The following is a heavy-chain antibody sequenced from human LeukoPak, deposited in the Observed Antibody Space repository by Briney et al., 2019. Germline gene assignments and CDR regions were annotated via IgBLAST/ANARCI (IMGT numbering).Heavy chain of an antibody. V-gene: IGHV3-33*01. CDR3: ARDRGARYYDY. Sequence: GGSLRLSCAASKFTFRNHGMHWVRQAPGRGLEWVAIIWYDGSKQYYADSVKGRFTISRDNSKDTLYLQMNSLRDEDTAVYYCARDRGARYYDYWGQGTQVSVSS. CDR2: IWYDGSKQ. CDR1: KFTFRNHG. J-gene: IGHJ4*02. D-gene: IGHD3-10*01.